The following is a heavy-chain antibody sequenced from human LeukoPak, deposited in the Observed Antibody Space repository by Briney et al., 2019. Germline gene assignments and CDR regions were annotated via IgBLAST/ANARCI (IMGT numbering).Heavy chain of an antibody. D-gene: IGHD6-19*01. V-gene: IGHV1-18*01. CDR3: ARSDPIAVAAPIDY. CDR1: GYTFTSYG. J-gene: IGHJ4*02. CDR2: ISAYNGNT. Sequence: ASVKVSCKASGYTFTSYGISWVRQAPGQGLEWMGWISAYNGNTNFPRKAQGRVTLTTHTSTSTTYMELRSLRSDDTAVYYCARSDPIAVAAPIDYWGQGTLVTVSS.